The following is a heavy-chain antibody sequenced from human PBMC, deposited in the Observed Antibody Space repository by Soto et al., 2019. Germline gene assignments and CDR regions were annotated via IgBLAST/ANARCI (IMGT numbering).Heavy chain of an antibody. CDR3: AREASPLYYFDY. Sequence: SETLSLTCTVSGGSISSYYWSWIRQPPGKGLEWIGYIYYSGSTNYNPSLKSRVTISVDTSKNQFSLKLSSVTAADTVVYYCAREASPLYYFDYWGQGTLVTVSS. CDR2: IYYSGST. D-gene: IGHD5-12*01. CDR1: GGSISSYY. J-gene: IGHJ4*02. V-gene: IGHV4-59*01.